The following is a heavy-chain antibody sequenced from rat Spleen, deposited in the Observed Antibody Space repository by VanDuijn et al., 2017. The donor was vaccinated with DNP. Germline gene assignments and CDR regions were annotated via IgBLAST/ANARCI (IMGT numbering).Heavy chain of an antibody. V-gene: IGHV5-7*01. CDR3: ARGPGFAY. CDR2: IITSGSST. J-gene: IGHJ3*01. Sequence: EVQLVESGGGLVQPGRSLKLSCAASGFTFSDHNMVWVRQAPEKGLEWVATIITSGSSTYYPDSVKGRFTISRDNVKSSLSLQMDSLRSEDTATYYCARGPGFAYWGQGTLVTVSS. CDR1: GFTFSDHN.